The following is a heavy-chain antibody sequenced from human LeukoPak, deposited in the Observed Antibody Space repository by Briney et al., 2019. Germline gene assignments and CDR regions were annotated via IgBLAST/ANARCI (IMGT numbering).Heavy chain of an antibody. J-gene: IGHJ4*02. V-gene: IGHV4-31*03. CDR3: ARRFYSSSSFDY. CDR2: IYYSGST. CDR1: GGSITSGSYY. D-gene: IGHD6-6*01. Sequence: PSETLSLTCTVSGGSITSGSYYWSWIRHHPGKGLEWIGYIYYSGSTHYNPSLKSRVTISVDTSKNQFSLKLSSVTAADTAVYYCARRFYSSSSFDYWGQGTLVTVSS.